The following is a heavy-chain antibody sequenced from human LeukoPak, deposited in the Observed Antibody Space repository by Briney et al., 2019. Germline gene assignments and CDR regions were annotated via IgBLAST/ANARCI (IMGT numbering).Heavy chain of an antibody. CDR3: AKDLASYCSGGSCNGLDY. CDR1: GFTFSGYG. J-gene: IGHJ4*02. D-gene: IGHD2-15*01. V-gene: IGHV3-33*06. Sequence: GGSLRLSCAASGFTFSGYGMHWVRQAPGKGLEWVAVIWYDGSNKYYADSVKGRFTISRDNSKNTLYLQMNSLRAEDTAVYYCAKDLASYCSGGSCNGLDYWGQGTLVTVSS. CDR2: IWYDGSNK.